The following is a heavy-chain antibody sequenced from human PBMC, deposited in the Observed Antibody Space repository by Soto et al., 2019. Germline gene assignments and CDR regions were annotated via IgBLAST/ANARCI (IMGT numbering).Heavy chain of an antibody. CDR3: VRGPRPSSVGTGAF. CDR1: GFVFSMYW. Sequence: EVQLVESGGGLVQPGGSVRLSCAASGFVFSMYWMHWVRQAPDKGLEWVSRISDDGSTIHYADSVKGRFSISRDNAQNILFLEMTALRDDDTAVYCCVRGPRPSSVGTGAFWGQGSPVTVSS. V-gene: IGHV3-74*01. D-gene: IGHD3-10*01. J-gene: IGHJ4*02. CDR2: ISDDGSTI.